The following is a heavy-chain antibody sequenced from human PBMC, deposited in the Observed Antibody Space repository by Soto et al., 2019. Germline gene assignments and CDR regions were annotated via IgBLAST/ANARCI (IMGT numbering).Heavy chain of an antibody. CDR3: ASASPGGQYYYYGMDV. Sequence: QVQLVESGGGVVQPGRSLRLSCAASGFTFSSYGMHWVRQAPGKGLEWVAVIWYDGSNKYYADSVKGRFTISRDNSKNTLYLQMNSLRAEDTAVYYCASASPGGQYYYYGMDVWGQGTTVTVSS. CDR1: GFTFSSYG. J-gene: IGHJ6*02. V-gene: IGHV3-33*01. CDR2: IWYDGSNK.